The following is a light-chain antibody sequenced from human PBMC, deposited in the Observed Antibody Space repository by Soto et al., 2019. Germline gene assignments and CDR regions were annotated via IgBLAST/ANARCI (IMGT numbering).Light chain of an antibody. V-gene: IGKV1-5*03. CDR1: QSINSG. CDR3: QQYNYLCT. Sequence: LQMTQSPSTLSASVGDTVTITCRASQSINSGLAWYQQKPGRAPKLLIYKASSLESGVPSRFSGSGYGTEFTLTISSLLPDDFATYYYQQYNYLCTFGQGTNVEIK. J-gene: IGKJ1*01. CDR2: KAS.